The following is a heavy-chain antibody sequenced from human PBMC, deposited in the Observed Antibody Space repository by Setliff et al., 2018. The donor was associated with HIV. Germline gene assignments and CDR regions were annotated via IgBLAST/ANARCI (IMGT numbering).Heavy chain of an antibody. D-gene: IGHD1-26*01. Sequence: SETLSLTCTVSGGSITSLYWGWIRQPPGKGLEWIGSFYETGYTYYNPSLKSRVIISLDTSKNQFSLKLSSVTAADSAMYYCARESGIVGAQGFDYWSQGTLVTVSS. CDR2: FYETGYT. CDR3: ARESGIVGAQGFDY. J-gene: IGHJ4*02. V-gene: IGHV4-38-2*02. CDR1: GGSITSLY.